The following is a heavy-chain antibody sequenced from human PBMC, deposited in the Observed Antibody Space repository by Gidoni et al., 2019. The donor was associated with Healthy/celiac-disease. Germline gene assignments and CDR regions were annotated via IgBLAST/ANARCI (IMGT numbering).Heavy chain of an antibody. CDR2: IRSKANSYAT. CDR1: GFTFSGSA. CDR3: TRRSGSFDY. Sequence: EVQLVESGGGLVQPGGSLKLACAASGFTFSGSAMHWVRQASGKGLEWVGRIRSKANSYATAYAASVKGRFTISRDDSKITAYLQMNSLKTEDTAVYYCTRRSGSFDYWGQGTLVTVSS. V-gene: IGHV3-73*01. J-gene: IGHJ4*02. D-gene: IGHD6-25*01.